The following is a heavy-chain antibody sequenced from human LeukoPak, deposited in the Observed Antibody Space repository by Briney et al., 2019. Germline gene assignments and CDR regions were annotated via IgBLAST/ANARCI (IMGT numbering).Heavy chain of an antibody. V-gene: IGHV3-30*04. CDR3: ANNPGGGDY. CDR1: GFTFNIYS. J-gene: IGHJ4*02. D-gene: IGHD1-14*01. Sequence: GGSLRLSCAASGFTFNIYSMHWVRQAPGKGLEWVAVISPDGSSENYADSVRGRFTISRDNAKKTLYLQLNSLRPEDTAVYYCANNPGGGDYWGQGTLVTVSS. CDR2: ISPDGSSE.